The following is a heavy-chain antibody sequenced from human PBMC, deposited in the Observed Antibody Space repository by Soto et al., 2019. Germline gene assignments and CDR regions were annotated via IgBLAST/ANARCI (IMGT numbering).Heavy chain of an antibody. V-gene: IGHV3-30-3*01. Sequence: GGSLRLSCAASGFTFSSYAMHWVRQAPGKGLEWVAVISYDGSNKYYADSVKGRFTISRDNSKNTLYLQMDSLRAEDTAVYYCAAPSYYNVMGYFDYWGQGTLVTVSS. CDR1: GFTFSSYA. J-gene: IGHJ4*02. CDR2: ISYDGSNK. D-gene: IGHD3-10*01. CDR3: AAPSYYNVMGYFDY.